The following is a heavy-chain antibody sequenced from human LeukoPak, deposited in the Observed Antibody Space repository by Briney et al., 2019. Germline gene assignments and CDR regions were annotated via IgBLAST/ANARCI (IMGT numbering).Heavy chain of an antibody. CDR1: GGSISSGSYY. V-gene: IGHV4-61*02. CDR3: ARDWGAWELDY. J-gene: IGHJ4*02. Sequence: PSETLSLTCTVSGGSISSGSYYWSCIRQPAGKGLEWIGRIYTSGSTNYNPSLKSRVTISVDTSKNQFSLKLSSVTAADTAVYYCARDWGAWELDYWGQGTLVTVSS. CDR2: IYTSGST. D-gene: IGHD1-26*01.